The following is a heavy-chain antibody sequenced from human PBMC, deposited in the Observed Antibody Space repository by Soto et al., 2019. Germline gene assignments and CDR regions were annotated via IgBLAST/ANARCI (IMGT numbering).Heavy chain of an antibody. Sequence: QVQLVESGGGVVQPGTSLRLSCAASGFTFSSCAMHWVRQAPGKGLEWVTIISYDGSDKYYADSVKGRFTISRDNSKKNLNLQMNSLRGADTADYYCAKVNSWGTSWSTVDFWGQGTLVTVSS. J-gene: IGHJ4*02. CDR2: ISYDGSDK. V-gene: IGHV3-30-3*01. CDR1: GFTFSSCA. CDR3: AKVNSWGTSWSTVDF. D-gene: IGHD6-13*01.